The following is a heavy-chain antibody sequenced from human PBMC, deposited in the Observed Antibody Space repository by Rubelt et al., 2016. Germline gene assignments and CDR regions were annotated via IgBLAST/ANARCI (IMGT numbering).Heavy chain of an antibody. D-gene: IGHD3-22*01. CDR3: AKDSNYYDSSGYYAGYY. V-gene: IGHV3-23*01. Sequence: GKGLEWVSAISGSGGSTYYADSVKGRFTISRDNSKNTLYLQMNSLRAEDTAVYYCAKDSNYYDSSGYYAGYYWGQGTLVTVSS. J-gene: IGHJ4*02. CDR2: ISGSGGST.